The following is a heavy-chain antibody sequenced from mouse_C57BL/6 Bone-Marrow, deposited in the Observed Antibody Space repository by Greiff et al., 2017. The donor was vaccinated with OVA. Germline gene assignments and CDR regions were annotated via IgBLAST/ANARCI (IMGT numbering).Heavy chain of an antibody. CDR2: IYPRSGNT. CDR3: ARKTTVVDWYFDV. J-gene: IGHJ1*03. V-gene: IGHV1-81*01. D-gene: IGHD1-1*01. CDR1: GYTFTSYG. Sequence: QVQLQQSGAELARPGASVKLSCKASGYTFTSYGISWVKQRTGQGLEWIGEIYPRSGNTYYNEKFKGKATLTADKSSSTAYMELRILTSEDSAVYFCARKTTVVDWYFDVWGTGTTVTVSS.